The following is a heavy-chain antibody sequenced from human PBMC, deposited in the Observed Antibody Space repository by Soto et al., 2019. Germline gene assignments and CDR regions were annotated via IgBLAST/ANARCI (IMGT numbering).Heavy chain of an antibody. Sequence: SETLSLTCAGYGGSFSGYDWSWIRQPPGKGLEWIGEINHSVSTNYNPSLKSRVTISVDTSKSQFSLRLSSVTAADTAVYYCARGRSWYGMDVWGQGTTVT. CDR2: INHSVST. D-gene: IGHD6-13*01. V-gene: IGHV4-34*01. J-gene: IGHJ6*02. CDR3: ARGRSWYGMDV. CDR1: GGSFSGYD.